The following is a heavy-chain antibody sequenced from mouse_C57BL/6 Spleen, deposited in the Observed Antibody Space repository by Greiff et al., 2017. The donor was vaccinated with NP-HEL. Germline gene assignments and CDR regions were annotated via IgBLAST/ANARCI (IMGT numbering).Heavy chain of an antibody. D-gene: IGHD2-3*01. CDR3: ASSLGLLVDNYAMDY. CDR1: GYTFTSYW. V-gene: IGHV1-53*01. Sequence: QVQLQQPGTELVKPGASVKLSCKASGYTFTSYWMHWVKQRPGQGLEWIGNINPSNGGTNYNEKFKSKATLTVDKSSSTAYMQLSSLTSEDSAVYSGASSLGLLVDNYAMDYWGQGTSVTVSS. J-gene: IGHJ4*01. CDR2: INPSNGGT.